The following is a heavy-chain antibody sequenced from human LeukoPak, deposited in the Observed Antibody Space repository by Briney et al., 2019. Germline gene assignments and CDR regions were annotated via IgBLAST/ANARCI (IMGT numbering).Heavy chain of an antibody. CDR2: IYSGGST. CDR3: AKAELGVDTFFDY. CDR1: GFTVSSNY. J-gene: IGHJ4*02. Sequence: GGSLRLSCAASGFTVSSNYMSWVRQAPGKGLEWVSVIYSGGSTYYADSVKGRFTISRDNSKNTLYLQMNSLRAEDTAVYYCAKAELGVDTFFDYWGQGTLVTVSS. V-gene: IGHV3-66*01. D-gene: IGHD3-3*01.